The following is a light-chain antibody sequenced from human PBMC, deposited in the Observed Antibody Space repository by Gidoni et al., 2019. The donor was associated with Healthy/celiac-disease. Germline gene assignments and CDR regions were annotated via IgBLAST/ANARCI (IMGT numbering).Light chain of an antibody. CDR2: DA. CDR3: QQYDNLPRT. V-gene: IGKV1-33*01. Sequence: DIQMTQSPSSLSASVGDRVTITCQASQDISNYLNWYQQKPGKAPKLLIYDASRFSGSGSGTDFTFTISSLQPEDIATYYCQQYDNLPRTFGPGTKVDIK. J-gene: IGKJ3*01. CDR1: QDISNY.